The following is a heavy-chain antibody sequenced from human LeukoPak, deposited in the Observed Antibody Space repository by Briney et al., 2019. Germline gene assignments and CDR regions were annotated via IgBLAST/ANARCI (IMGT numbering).Heavy chain of an antibody. Sequence: NRSDSHSLTCTVSAHSISRSSAYWPWIRQPPGKRLEWIGSIYYSKNTYYNPSLKSRVTISVDTSKNQFSLKLSSVTAADTALYYCAVYSTSSGWFDPCGQGPLVTVSS. CDR2: IYYSKNT. J-gene: IGHJ5*02. V-gene: IGHV4-39*01. CDR1: AHSISRSSAY. D-gene: IGHD6-6*01. CDR3: AVYSTSSGWFDP.